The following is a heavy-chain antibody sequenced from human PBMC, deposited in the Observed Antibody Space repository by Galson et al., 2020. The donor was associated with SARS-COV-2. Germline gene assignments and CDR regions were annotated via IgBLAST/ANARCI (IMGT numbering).Heavy chain of an antibody. CDR2: IYHSGST. CDR3: ARENTGYSDYDYYYYGMDV. CDR1: GGSISSSNW. J-gene: IGHJ6*02. D-gene: IGHD5-12*01. V-gene: IGHV4-4*02. Sequence: SETLSLTCAVSGGSISSSNWWSWVRQPPGKGLEWIGEIYHSGSTNYNPSLKSRVTISVDKSKNQFSLKLSSVTAADTAVYYCARENTGYSDYDYYYYGMDVWGQGTTVTVSS.